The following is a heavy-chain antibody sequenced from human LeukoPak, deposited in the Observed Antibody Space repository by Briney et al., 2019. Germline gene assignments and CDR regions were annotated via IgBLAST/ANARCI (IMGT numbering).Heavy chain of an antibody. CDR3: ARDSSSWVDY. CDR2: ISSSSSYI. J-gene: IGHJ4*02. Sequence: PGGSLRLSCAASGFTFSSYSMNWVRQAPGKGLEWVSFISSSSSYIYYADSVKGRFTISRDNAKNSLYLQVNSLRAEDTAVYYCARDSSSWVDYWGQGTLVTVSS. CDR1: GFTFSSYS. V-gene: IGHV3-21*01. D-gene: IGHD6-13*01.